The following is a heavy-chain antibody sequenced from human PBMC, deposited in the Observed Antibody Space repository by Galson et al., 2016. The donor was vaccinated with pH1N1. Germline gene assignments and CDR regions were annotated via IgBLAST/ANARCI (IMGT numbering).Heavy chain of an antibody. V-gene: IGHV4-31*03. CDR2: IYYTGKT. CDR1: GDSIRSGGYF. CDR3: ARDQPYYPGSAGYEKGICGYRFDS. D-gene: IGHD3-10*01. J-gene: IGHJ4*02. Sequence: TLSLTCTVSGDSIRSGGYFWSWLRQYPGKGLEWIGYIYYTGKTFYNPSLKRRVVISVDTSKNQFSLDLRSTTAADTAIYYCARDQPYYPGSAGYEKGICGYRFDSWGQGTLVTVSS.